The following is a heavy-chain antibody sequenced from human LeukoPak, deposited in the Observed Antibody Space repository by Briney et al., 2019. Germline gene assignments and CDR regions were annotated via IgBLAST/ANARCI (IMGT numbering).Heavy chain of an antibody. CDR2: ISGSGGST. CDR3: AKPYYYDSSGYSDYYYGMDV. J-gene: IGHJ6*02. CDR1: GFTFSSYA. V-gene: IGHV3-23*01. Sequence: GGSLRLSCAASGFTFSSYAMSWVRQAPGKGLEWVSAISGSGGSTYYADSVKGRFTIFRDNSKNTLYLQMNSLRAEDTAVYYCAKPYYYDSSGYSDYYYGMDVWGQGTTVTVSS. D-gene: IGHD3-22*01.